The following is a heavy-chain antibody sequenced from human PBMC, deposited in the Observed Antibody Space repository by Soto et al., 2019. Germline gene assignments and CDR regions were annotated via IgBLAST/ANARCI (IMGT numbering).Heavy chain of an antibody. V-gene: IGHV1-69*13. J-gene: IGHJ6*02. D-gene: IGHD4-4*01. Sequence: SVKVSCKASGGTFSCHTMRWVRPAPGQGVEGMGGIIPIFGTTTYAHNLQGRVTITADESTNTVYMELSRLRGEDTAVYYCARGALTTLAYYYGMDVWVQGTKVTVSS. CDR3: ARGALTTLAYYYGMDV. CDR1: GGTFSCHT. CDR2: IIPIFGTT.